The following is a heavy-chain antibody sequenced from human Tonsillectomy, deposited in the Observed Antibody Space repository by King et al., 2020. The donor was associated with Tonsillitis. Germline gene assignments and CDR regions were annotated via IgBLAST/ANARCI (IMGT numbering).Heavy chain of an antibody. J-gene: IGHJ3*01. CDR3: ATSNSGNYYDGFDV. D-gene: IGHD1-26*01. CDR2: FNHTGTA. CDR1: GGSFSDYS. Sequence: VQLQQWGAGLLKPSETLSLTCAVYGGSFSDYSWNWIRQPPGKGLSWIEEFNHTGTANYNPSLKSRVTISVDTSKNQFSLNLSSATAADTAVYYCATSNSGNYYDGFDVWGQGTMVTVSS. V-gene: IGHV4-34*01.